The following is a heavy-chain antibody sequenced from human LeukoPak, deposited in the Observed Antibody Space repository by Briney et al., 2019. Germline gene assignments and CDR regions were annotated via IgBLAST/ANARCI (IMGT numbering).Heavy chain of an antibody. CDR1: GFTVSSNY. CDR2: INSDGSST. Sequence: GGSLRLSCAASGFTVSSNYMSWVRQAPGKGLVWVSRINSDGSSTSYADSVKGRFTISRDNAKNTLYLQMNSLRAEDTAVYYCARASHGGSDYWGQGTLVTVSS. CDR3: ARASHGGSDY. D-gene: IGHD2-15*01. V-gene: IGHV3-74*01. J-gene: IGHJ4*02.